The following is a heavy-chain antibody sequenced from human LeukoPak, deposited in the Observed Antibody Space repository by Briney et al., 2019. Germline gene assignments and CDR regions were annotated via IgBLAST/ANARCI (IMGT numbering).Heavy chain of an antibody. CDR1: GGSISSYY. Sequence: PSETLSLTCTVSGGSISSYYWSWIRQPPGKGLEWIGSIYYSVSTYYNPSLKSRVTISVDTSKNQFSLQLNSVTPEDTAVYYCARDQTTVGDAFDIWGQGTMVTVSS. CDR2: IYYSVST. D-gene: IGHD4-23*01. J-gene: IGHJ3*02. V-gene: IGHV4-59*12. CDR3: ARDQTTVGDAFDI.